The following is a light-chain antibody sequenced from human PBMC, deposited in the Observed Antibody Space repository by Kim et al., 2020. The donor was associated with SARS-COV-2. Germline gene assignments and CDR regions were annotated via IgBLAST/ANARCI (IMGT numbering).Light chain of an antibody. V-gene: IGKV3-20*01. J-gene: IGKJ1*01. CDR3: QEYDSSPKT. CDR1: QSVSSSY. CDR2: GAS. Sequence: SPGQRATHSCRASQSVSSSYLAWDQQKPGQAPRLLIYGASSRATGIPDRFSGSGSGTDFILTISRLEPEDCAVYYCQEYDSSPKTFGQGTKVDIK.